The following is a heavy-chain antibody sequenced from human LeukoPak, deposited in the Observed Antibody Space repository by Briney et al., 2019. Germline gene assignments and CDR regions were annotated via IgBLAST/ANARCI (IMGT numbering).Heavy chain of an antibody. Sequence: GGSLRLSCAASGFTFSSYGMHWVRQAPGKGLEWVAVIWYEGRNKDHADSVKGRFTISRDNSNNTLYLQMNSLRVEDTAVYYCARVSYYGSRSYPAYWGQGTLVTVSS. D-gene: IGHD3-10*01. V-gene: IGHV3-33*01. CDR2: IWYEGRNK. CDR3: ARVSYYGSRSYPAY. J-gene: IGHJ4*02. CDR1: GFTFSSYG.